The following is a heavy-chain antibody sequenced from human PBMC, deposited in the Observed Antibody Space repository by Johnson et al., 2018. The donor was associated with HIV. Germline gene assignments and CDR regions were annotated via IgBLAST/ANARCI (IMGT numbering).Heavy chain of an antibody. V-gene: IGHV3-30-3*01. Sequence: QVQLVESGGGVVQPGRSLRLSCAASGFTFSSYAMHWVRQAPGKGLEWVAIISYDGSNTYYADSVKGRFTISRDNSKNTLYLQMNSLRAEDTAVYYCARPVPDYYDSSGYYSAAFDIWGQGTMVTVSS. CDR3: ARPVPDYYDSSGYYSAAFDI. CDR1: GFTFSSYA. J-gene: IGHJ3*02. CDR2: ISYDGSNT. D-gene: IGHD3-22*01.